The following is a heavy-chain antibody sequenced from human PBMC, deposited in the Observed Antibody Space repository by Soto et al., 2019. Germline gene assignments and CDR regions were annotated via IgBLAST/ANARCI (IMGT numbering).Heavy chain of an antibody. CDR2: IYYSGST. Sequence: QVQLQESGPGLVKPSQTLSLTCTVSGGSISSGDYYWSWIRQPPGKGLEWIGYIYYSGSTYYNPSLKRRVTITVDTSKNQFSLKLSSVTAPDTAVYYCARSLLIYSGYDWGSSPRKYNWFDPWGQGTLVTVSS. CDR1: GGSISSGDYY. J-gene: IGHJ5*02. D-gene: IGHD5-12*01. CDR3: ARSLLIYSGYDWGSSPRKYNWFDP. V-gene: IGHV4-30-4*01.